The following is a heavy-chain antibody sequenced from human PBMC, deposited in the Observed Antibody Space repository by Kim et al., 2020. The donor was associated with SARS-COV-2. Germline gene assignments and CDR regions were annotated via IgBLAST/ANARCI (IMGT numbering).Heavy chain of an antibody. CDR3: ARSFDHLGFYYYMDV. V-gene: IGHV3-30*01. Sequence: LEWLTLISYDGSTKYYADSVKGRFTISRDNSKNTVDLQMNSLRAEDTAIYYCARSFDHLGFYYYMDVWGKGATVTVSS. J-gene: IGHJ6*03. CDR2: ISYDGSTK. D-gene: IGHD7-27*01.